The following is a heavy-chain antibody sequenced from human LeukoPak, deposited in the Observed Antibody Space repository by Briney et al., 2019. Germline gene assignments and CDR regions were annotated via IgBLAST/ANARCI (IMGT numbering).Heavy chain of an antibody. J-gene: IGHJ6*02. V-gene: IGHV1-69*13. Sequence: ASVKVSCQAPGGTFSSYAVNWVRQAPGQGLEWMGGIIPFFGAPNYAQKFQGRVTITADESTSTAYMELSSLRSEGTAVYYCARGSRRNCSGGSCRYYYYGMDVWGQGTTVTVSS. D-gene: IGHD2-15*01. CDR3: ARGSRRNCSGGSCRYYYYGMDV. CDR1: GGTFSSYA. CDR2: IIPFFGAP.